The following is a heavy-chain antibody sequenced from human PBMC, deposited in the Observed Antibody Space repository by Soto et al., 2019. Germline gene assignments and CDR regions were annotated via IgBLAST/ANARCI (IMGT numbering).Heavy chain of an antibody. CDR3: ARLVVAATPEAY. CDR1: GGSISSSSYY. J-gene: IGHJ4*02. V-gene: IGHV4-39*01. Sequence: QLQLQESGPGLVKPSETLSLTCTVSGGSISSSSYYWGWIRQPPGKGLEWIGSIYYSGSTYYNPSLKSRVTISVDTSKNQFSLKLSSVTAADTAVYYCARLVVAATPEAYWGQGTLVTVSS. CDR2: IYYSGST. D-gene: IGHD2-15*01.